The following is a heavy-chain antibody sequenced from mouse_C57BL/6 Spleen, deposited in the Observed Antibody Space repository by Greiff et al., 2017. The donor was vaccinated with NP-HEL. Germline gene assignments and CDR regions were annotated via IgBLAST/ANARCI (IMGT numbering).Heavy chain of an antibody. V-gene: IGHV3-2*02. J-gene: IGHJ2*01. Sequence: EVHLVESGPGLVKPSQSLSLTCTVTGYSITSGYGWNWIRQFPGNKLEWMGYISYSGSTNYNPSLNSRISITRETSKNQFFLQLNSVTTEDTATYYCARTARRKYWGQGTTLTGSS. CDR1: GYSITSGYG. D-gene: IGHD1-2*01. CDR2: ISYSGST. CDR3: ARTARRKY.